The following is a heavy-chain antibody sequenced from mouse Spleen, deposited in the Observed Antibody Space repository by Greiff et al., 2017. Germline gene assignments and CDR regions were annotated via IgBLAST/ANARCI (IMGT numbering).Heavy chain of an antibody. CDR1: GFKIKDYY. CDR3: ARDSYSYSYAMDY. V-gene: IGHV14-2*01. Sequence: EVQLQQSGAELVKPGAAVKLSCTASGFKIKDYYMHWVKQRTEKGLEWIGRIDPEDGETKYARKLQGKATIKEDTSPNTAYLQHSSRTSDGTAVHYCARDSYSYSYAMDYWGQGTSVTVSS. J-gene: IGHJ4*01. D-gene: IGHD2-12*01. CDR2: IDPEDGET.